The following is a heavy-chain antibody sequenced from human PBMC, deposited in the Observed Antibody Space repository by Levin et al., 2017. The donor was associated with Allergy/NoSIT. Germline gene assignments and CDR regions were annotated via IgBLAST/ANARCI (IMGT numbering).Heavy chain of an antibody. J-gene: IGHJ4*02. CDR1: GAYIY. Sequence: GSLRLSCTVSGAYIYWSWVRQPAGKRPEWIGRVYTGGEINYNPSLKTRVTMSLDMSNNQFSLTLTSVTAADTAIYYCAGGTQEKGLHFWGQGTLVTVSS. CDR2: VYTGGEI. D-gene: IGHD3-16*01. V-gene: IGHV4-4*07. CDR3: AGGTQEKGLHF.